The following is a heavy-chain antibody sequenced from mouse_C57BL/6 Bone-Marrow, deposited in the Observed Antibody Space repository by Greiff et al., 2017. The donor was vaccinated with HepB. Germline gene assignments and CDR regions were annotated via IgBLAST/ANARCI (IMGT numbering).Heavy chain of an antibody. CDR2: IYPGSGST. V-gene: IGHV1-55*01. J-gene: IGHJ2*01. CDR3: ARGAITTVVALDYFDY. D-gene: IGHD1-1*01. CDR1: GYTFTSYW. Sequence: QVQLQQPGAELVKPGASVKMSCKASGYTFTSYWITWVKQRPGQGLEWIGDIYPGSGSTTYNEKVKSKATLTVDTSSSTAYMQLSSLTSEDSAVYYCARGAITTVVALDYFDYWGQVTTLTVSS.